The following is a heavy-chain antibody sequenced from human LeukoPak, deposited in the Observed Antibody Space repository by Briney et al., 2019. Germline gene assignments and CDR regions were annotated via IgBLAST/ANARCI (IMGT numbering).Heavy chain of an antibody. J-gene: IGHJ4*02. CDR3: AKPKYQSGTYFDY. V-gene: IGHV3-23*01. CDR2: VSGTGSST. CDR1: GFTFSTCA. Sequence: EGSLRLSCAASGFTFSTCAQSWVRQAPGKGLEWFSSVSGTGSSTYYADSVKGRFTISRDNSKNTLSLQMNSLRAEDTAIYYCAKPKYQSGTYFDYWGQGTLVTVSS. D-gene: IGHD3-10*01.